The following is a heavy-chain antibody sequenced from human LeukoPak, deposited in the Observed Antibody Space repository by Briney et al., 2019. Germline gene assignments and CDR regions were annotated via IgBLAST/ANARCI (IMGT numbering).Heavy chain of an antibody. V-gene: IGHV3-9*01. CDR2: ISWNSGDI. J-gene: IGHJ5*02. D-gene: IGHD4-23*01. Sequence: PGRSLRLSCTTSGFTFDDFAMHWVRQAPGKGLEWVSSISWNSGDIDYADFVKGRFTISRDSAKKSLYLQMNSLRAEDTALYYCAKAPYGGNGGGWFDPWGQGILVTVSS. CDR3: AKAPYGGNGGGWFDP. CDR1: GFTFDDFA.